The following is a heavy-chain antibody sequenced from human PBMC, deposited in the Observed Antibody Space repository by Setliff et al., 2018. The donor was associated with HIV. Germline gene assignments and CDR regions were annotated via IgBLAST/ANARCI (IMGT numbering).Heavy chain of an antibody. Sequence: GGSLRLSCAASGFSFNNAWMNWVRQAPGKGLEWVGRIKSKTDGETTDYGSPVRGRFTISRDDSINTLYLQMNSLKTEDTAVYYCTTYPNANIRYWGRGTLVTVSS. CDR2: IKSKTDGETT. CDR1: GFSFNNAW. J-gene: IGHJ4*02. V-gene: IGHV3-15*07. D-gene: IGHD2-2*01. CDR3: TTYPNANIRY.